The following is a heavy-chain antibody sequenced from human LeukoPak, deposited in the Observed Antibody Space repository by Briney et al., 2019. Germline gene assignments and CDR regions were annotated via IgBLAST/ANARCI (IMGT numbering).Heavy chain of an antibody. Sequence: PGGSLRLSCAASGFTFSSYAMSWVRQAPGKGLEWVSAISGSGGSTYYADSVKGRFTISRDNSKNTLYLQMNSLRAEDTAVYYCARDGSQWLVPDAFDIWGQGTMVTVSS. CDR2: ISGSGGST. D-gene: IGHD6-19*01. J-gene: IGHJ3*02. CDR1: GFTFSSYA. V-gene: IGHV3-23*01. CDR3: ARDGSQWLVPDAFDI.